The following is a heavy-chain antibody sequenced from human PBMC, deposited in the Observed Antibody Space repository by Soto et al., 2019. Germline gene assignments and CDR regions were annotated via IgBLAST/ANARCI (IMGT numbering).Heavy chain of an antibody. CDR2: INAGNGNT. CDR3: ASSYSNYALIDYYYYGMDV. J-gene: IGHJ6*02. CDR1: GYTFTSYA. V-gene: IGHV1-3*01. D-gene: IGHD4-4*01. Sequence: ASVKVSCKASGYTFTSYAMHLVRQAPGQRLEWMGWINAGNGNTKYSQKFQGRVTITRDTSASTAYMELSSLRSEDTAVYYCASSYSNYALIDYYYYGMDVWGQGTTVTSP.